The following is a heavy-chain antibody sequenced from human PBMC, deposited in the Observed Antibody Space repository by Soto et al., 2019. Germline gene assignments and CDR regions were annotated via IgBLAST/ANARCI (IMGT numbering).Heavy chain of an antibody. D-gene: IGHD3-22*01. V-gene: IGHV3-23*01. CDR1: GFTFSSYA. CDR3: AKAERVTMIVVVITSLYYYYGMDG. J-gene: IGHJ6*02. CDR2: ISGSGGST. Sequence: GGSLRLSCAASGFTFSSYAMSWVRQAPGKGLEWVSAISGSGGSTYYADSVKGRFTISRDNSKNTLYLQMNSLRAEDTAVYYCAKAERVTMIVVVITSLYYYYGMDGWGQGTTVTVSS.